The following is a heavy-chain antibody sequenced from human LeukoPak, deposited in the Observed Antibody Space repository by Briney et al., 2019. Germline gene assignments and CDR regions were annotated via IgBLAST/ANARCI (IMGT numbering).Heavy chain of an antibody. CDR3: ARDLQWHDAFDI. J-gene: IGHJ3*02. CDR2: IYYSGST. Sequence: PSETLSLTCTVSGGSISSGGYYWSWIRQHPGKGLEWIGYIYYSGSTNYNPSLKSRVTISVDTSKNQFSLKLSSVTAADTAVYYCARDLQWHDAFDIWGQGTMVTVSS. CDR1: GGSISSGGYY. D-gene: IGHD6-19*01. V-gene: IGHV4-31*03.